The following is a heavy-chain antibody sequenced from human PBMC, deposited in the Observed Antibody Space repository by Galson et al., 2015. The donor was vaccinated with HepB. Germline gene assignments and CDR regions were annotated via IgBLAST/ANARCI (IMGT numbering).Heavy chain of an antibody. Sequence: SLRLSCAASGFTFSSYWMSWVRQAPGKGLEWVANIKQDGSEKYYVDSVKGRFTISRDNAKNSLYLQMNSLRAEDTAVYYCAREGDYDSYYFDYWGQGTLVTVSS. D-gene: IGHD4-17*01. CDR2: IKQDGSEK. CDR1: GFTFSSYW. CDR3: AREGDYDSYYFDY. J-gene: IGHJ4*02. V-gene: IGHV3-7*01.